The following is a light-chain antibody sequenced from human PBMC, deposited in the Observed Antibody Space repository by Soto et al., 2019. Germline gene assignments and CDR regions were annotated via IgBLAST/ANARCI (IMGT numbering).Light chain of an antibody. CDR1: QTISSW. J-gene: IGKJ1*01. CDR3: QHYNSYSEA. V-gene: IGKV1-5*03. Sequence: DIQMTQSPSTLSGSVGYRVTITCRACQTISSWLAWYQQKPGKAPKLLIYKASTLKSGVPSRFSGSGSGTEFTLTISSLQPDDFATYYCQHYNSYSEAFGQGTKVDIK. CDR2: KAS.